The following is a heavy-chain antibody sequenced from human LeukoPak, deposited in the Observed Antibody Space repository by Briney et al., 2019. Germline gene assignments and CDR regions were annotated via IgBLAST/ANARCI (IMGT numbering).Heavy chain of an antibody. Sequence: ASVKVSCKASGYTFTSSDINWVRQAAGQGLEWMGWINPNTDKTGYARNFQGRVTMTKNISISTAYMEVSSVTYEDTAIYYCARGRPGLASAGIYDFWGQGTLITVSS. J-gene: IGHJ4*02. CDR2: INPNTDKT. V-gene: IGHV1-8*01. D-gene: IGHD6-13*01. CDR1: GYTFTSSD. CDR3: ARGRPGLASAGIYDF.